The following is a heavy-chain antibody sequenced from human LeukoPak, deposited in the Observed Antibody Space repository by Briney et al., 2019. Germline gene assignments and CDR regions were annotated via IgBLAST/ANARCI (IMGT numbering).Heavy chain of an antibody. D-gene: IGHD1-1*01. Sequence: GGSLRLSCAASGFTFSSYGMNWVRQAPGKGLEWVAFTRYDEDNKYYADSVKGRFTISRDNSKNTLYLQMNSLRAEDTALYYCAKDFVGTGNFRGGDYWGQGTLVTVSS. V-gene: IGHV3-30*02. CDR1: GFTFSSYG. J-gene: IGHJ4*02. CDR2: TRYDEDNK. CDR3: AKDFVGTGNFRGGDY.